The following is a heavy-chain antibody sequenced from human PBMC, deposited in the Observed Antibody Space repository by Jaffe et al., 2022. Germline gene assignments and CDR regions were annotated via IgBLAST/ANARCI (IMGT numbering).Heavy chain of an antibody. V-gene: IGHV3-21*01. CDR1: GFTFSSYS. CDR2: ISSSSSYI. CDR3: ARDSAYYDFWSGYYMD. J-gene: IGHJ4*02. D-gene: IGHD3-3*01. Sequence: EVQLVESGGGLVKPGGSLRLSCAASGFTFSSYSMNWVRQAPGKGLEWVSSISSSSSYIYYADSVKGRFTISRDNAKNSLYLQMNSLRAEDTAVYYCARDSAYYDFWSGYYMDWGQGTLVTVSS.